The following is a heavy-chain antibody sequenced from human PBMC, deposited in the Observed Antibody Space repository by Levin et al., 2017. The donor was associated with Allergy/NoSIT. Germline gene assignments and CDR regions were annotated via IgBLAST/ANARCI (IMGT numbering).Heavy chain of an antibody. Sequence: PSETLSLTCAVYGGSFSGYYWSWIRQPPGKGLEWIGEINHSGSTNYNPSLKSRVTISVDTSKNQFSLKLSSVTAADTAVYYCARGRSSLSGEWTYGYYYYYYGMDVWGQGTTVTVSS. CDR3: ARGRSSLSGEWTYGYYYYYYGMDV. CDR1: GGSFSGYY. V-gene: IGHV4-34*01. J-gene: IGHJ6*02. CDR2: INHSGST. D-gene: IGHD3-10*01.